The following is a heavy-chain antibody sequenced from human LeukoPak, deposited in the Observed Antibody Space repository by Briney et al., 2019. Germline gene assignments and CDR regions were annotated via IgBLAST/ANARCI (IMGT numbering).Heavy chain of an antibody. CDR3: ARVAWGWLRLGYFDY. V-gene: IGHV4-59*01. J-gene: IGHJ4*02. CDR1: GGSISSYY. D-gene: IGHD5-12*01. Sequence: SETLSLTCTVSGGSISSYYWSWIRQPPGKGLEWIGYIYYSGSTNYNPSLKSRVTISVDTSKNQFSLKLSSVTAADTAVYYCARVAWGWLRLGYFDYWGQGTLVTVSS. CDR2: IYYSGST.